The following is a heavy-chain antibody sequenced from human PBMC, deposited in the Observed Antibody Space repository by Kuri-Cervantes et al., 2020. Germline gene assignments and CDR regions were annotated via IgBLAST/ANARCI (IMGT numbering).Heavy chain of an antibody. D-gene: IGHD2-15*01. CDR3: AKDADRNIVVAATAFDL. CDR2: ISWNSGNI. V-gene: IGHV3-9*01. CDR1: GFNFDDYA. Sequence: GGSLRLSCAASGFNFDDYAMHWVRQAPGKGLEWVSGISWNSGNIGYADSVKGRFTISRDNGKNSLYLQMNSLRPDDAAFYYCAKDADRNIVVAATAFDLWGQGTPVTVSS. J-gene: IGHJ4*02.